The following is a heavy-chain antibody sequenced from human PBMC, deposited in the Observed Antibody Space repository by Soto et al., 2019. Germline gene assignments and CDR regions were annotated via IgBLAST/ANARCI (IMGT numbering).Heavy chain of an antibody. CDR3: ASYYYYGMDV. J-gene: IGHJ6*02. CDR2: ISYDGSNK. V-gene: IGHV3-30*03. Sequence: QVQLVESGGGVVQPGRSLRLSCAASGFTFSSYGMHWVRQAPGKGLEWVAVISYDGSNKYYADSVKGRFTISRDNSKNTRYLQMNGLRAEGTAVYYCASYYYYGMDVWGQGTTVTVSS. CDR1: GFTFSSYG.